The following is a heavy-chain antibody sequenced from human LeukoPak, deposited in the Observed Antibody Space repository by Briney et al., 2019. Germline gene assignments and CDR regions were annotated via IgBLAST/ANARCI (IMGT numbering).Heavy chain of an antibody. CDR2: ISAYNGNT. Sequence: ASVKVSCKASGYTFTSYGISWVRQAPGHGLEWMGWISAYNGNTNYAQKLQGRVTMTTDTSTSTAYMELRSLRSDDTAVYYCARVDIVVVPVGPADYWGQGTLVTVSS. V-gene: IGHV1-18*01. CDR1: GYTFTSYG. D-gene: IGHD2-2*03. CDR3: ARVDIVVVPVGPADY. J-gene: IGHJ4*02.